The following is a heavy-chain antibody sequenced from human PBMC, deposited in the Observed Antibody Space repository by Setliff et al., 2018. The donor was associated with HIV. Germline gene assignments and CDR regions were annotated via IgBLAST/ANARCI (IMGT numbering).Heavy chain of an antibody. J-gene: IGHJ4*02. V-gene: IGHV4-34*01. CDR2: VNHNGNI. D-gene: IGHD2-21*02. CDR1: GVPFSDYY. CDR3: AITIVGVTTEMY. Sequence: PSETLSLTCALNGVPFSDYYWNWIRQSPGKGLEWIVEVNHNGNINYNPSLKSRVTVSVDTSKPQFSLKMNSVTAADTALYYCAITIVGVTTEMYWGQGTLVTVSS.